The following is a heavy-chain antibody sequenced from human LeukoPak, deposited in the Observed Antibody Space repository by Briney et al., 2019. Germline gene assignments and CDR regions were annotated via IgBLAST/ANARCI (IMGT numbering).Heavy chain of an antibody. V-gene: IGHV4-39*07. D-gene: IGHD3-22*01. CDR2: IYYSGST. CDR3: ARDSPDYYDSSGYSNWFDP. Sequence: PSETLSLTCTVSGGSISSSSYYWGWIRQPPGKGLEWIGSIYYSGSTYYNPSLKSRVTISVDTSKNQFSLKLSSVTAADTAVYYCARDSPDYYDSSGYSNWFDPWGQGTLVTVSS. J-gene: IGHJ5*02. CDR1: GGSISSSSYY.